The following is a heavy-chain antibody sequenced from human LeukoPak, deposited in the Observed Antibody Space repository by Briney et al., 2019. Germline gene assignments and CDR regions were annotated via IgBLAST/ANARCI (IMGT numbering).Heavy chain of an antibody. V-gene: IGHV3-30*18. Sequence: GRSLRLSCAASGFTFSSYGMHWVRQAPGKGLEWVAVISYDGSNKYYADSVKGRFTISRDNSKNTLYLQMNSLRAEDTAVYYCAKDGVYGMDVWGRGTTVTVSS. CDR3: AKDGVYGMDV. D-gene: IGHD3-16*01. CDR1: GFTFSSYG. CDR2: ISYDGSNK. J-gene: IGHJ6*02.